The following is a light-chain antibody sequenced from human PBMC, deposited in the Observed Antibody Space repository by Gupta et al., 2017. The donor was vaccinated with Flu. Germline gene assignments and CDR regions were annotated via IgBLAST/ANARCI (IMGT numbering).Light chain of an antibody. CDR1: ALPTQY. J-gene: IGLJ2*01. CDR2: KDT. CDR3: QSADNRATNPVI. V-gene: IGLV3-25*03. Sequence: YALSQPPSVSVSPGQTARITCSRDALPTQYSSWYQLKPGQAPVLVIYKDTERPSGLPERFSASSSGTTVTLTITRVQAEDEADYYCQSADNRATNPVIFGGGTTLTVL.